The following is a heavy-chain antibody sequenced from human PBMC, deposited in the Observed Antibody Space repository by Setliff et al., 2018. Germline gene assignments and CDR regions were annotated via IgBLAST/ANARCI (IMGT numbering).Heavy chain of an antibody. CDR1: GFAFSSYG. D-gene: IGHD2-8*02. J-gene: IGHJ6*03. V-gene: IGHV3-74*01. Sequence: GGSLRLSCAASGFAFSSYGMHWVRQSPGKGLAWVSRINSDGSSTTYADSVKGRFTISRDNAKNTLYLQMNSLRDEDTAVYFCTRVWSMVSDSYYFYMDVWGKGTTVTVSS. CDR2: INSDGSST. CDR3: TRVWSMVSDSYYFYMDV.